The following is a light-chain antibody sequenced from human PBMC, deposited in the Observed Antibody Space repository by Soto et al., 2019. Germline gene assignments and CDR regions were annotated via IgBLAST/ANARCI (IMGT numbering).Light chain of an antibody. J-gene: IGLJ1*01. V-gene: IGLV1-51*01. CDR3: GTWDSSLSVYV. CDR2: DNN. Sequence: SVVTQPPSVSASPGEKFNFYCSGSSSNIGKNYVSWYQQLPGTAPKLLIYDNNKRPSGIPDRFSGSKSDTSATLGITGLQTGDEADYYCGTWDSSLSVYVFGTVTKVTVL. CDR1: SSNIGKNY.